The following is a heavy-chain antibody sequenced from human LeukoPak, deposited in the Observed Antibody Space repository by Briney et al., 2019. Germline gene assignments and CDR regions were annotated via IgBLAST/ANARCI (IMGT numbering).Heavy chain of an antibody. D-gene: IGHD4-17*01. Sequence: GGSLRLSCTASGFTFSAYAMQWVRQAPGQGPEWVSAIRGGGGSAFYADSVKGRFTISRDNSKYTLFLQMNSLRAEDTAVYYCARDPSGDYIGAFDMWGPGTMVTVSS. CDR2: IRGGGGSA. CDR1: GFTFSAYA. V-gene: IGHV3-23*01. CDR3: ARDPSGDYIGAFDM. J-gene: IGHJ3*02.